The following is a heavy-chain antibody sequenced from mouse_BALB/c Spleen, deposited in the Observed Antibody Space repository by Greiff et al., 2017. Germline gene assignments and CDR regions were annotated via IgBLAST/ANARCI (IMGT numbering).Heavy chain of an antibody. V-gene: IGHV5-9*03. J-gene: IGHJ3*01. CDR3: ARIYYDYDWFAY. D-gene: IGHD2-4*01. CDR1: GFTFSSYT. CDR2: ISSGGGNT. Sequence: EVKLVESGGGLVKPGGSLKLSCAASGFTFSSYTMSWVRQTPEKRLEWVATISSGGGNTYYPDSVKGRFTISRDNAKNNLYLQMSSLRSEDTALYYCARIYYDYDWFAYWGQGTLVTVSA.